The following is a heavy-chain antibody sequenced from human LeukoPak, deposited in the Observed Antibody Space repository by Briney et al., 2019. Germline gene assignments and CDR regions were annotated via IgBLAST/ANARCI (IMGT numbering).Heavy chain of an antibody. Sequence: SETLSLTCTVSGASVRSDHWNWIRQPPGKGLEYIGYIYDSEGTYYNPSLKSRVTVSVDRSKNQFSLKVYSVSAADTAVYYCASGIAYYQPSKNAFDFWGQGTMVIVSS. V-gene: IGHV4-59*02. CDR3: ASGIAYYQPSKNAFDF. CDR1: GASVRSDH. D-gene: IGHD2-2*01. J-gene: IGHJ3*01. CDR2: IYDSEGT.